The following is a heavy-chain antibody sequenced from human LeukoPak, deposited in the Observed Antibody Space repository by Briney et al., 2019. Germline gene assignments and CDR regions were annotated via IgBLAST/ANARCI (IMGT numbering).Heavy chain of an antibody. CDR2: ISDSSRYI. V-gene: IGHV3-21*01. CDR1: GFTFTTYT. Sequence: GSLRLSCAASGFTFTTYTMNWVRQAPGKGLEWVSSISDSSRYIYYADSVKGRFTISRDNAKNSLYLQMNSLRVDDTAVYYCARDPWTNSDYDGFDYWGQGTLVTVSS. CDR3: ARDPWTNSDYDGFDY. J-gene: IGHJ4*02. D-gene: IGHD5-12*01.